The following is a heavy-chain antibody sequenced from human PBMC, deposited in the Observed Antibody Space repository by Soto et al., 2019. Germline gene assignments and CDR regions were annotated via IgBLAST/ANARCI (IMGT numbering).Heavy chain of an antibody. CDR2: IKQDGSEK. CDR3: ARSDVSLWFGEFDY. CDR1: GFTFSSYW. Sequence: EVQLVESGGGLVQPGGSLRLSCAASGFTFSSYWMSWVRQAPGKGLEWVANIKQDGSEKYYVDSVKGRFTISRDNAKNSLYLQMNSLRAEDTAVYYCARSDVSLWFGEFDYWGQGTLVTVSS. J-gene: IGHJ4*02. D-gene: IGHD3-10*01. V-gene: IGHV3-7*03.